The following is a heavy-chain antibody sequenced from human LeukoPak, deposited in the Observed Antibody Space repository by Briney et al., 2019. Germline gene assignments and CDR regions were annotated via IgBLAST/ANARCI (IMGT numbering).Heavy chain of an antibody. J-gene: IGHJ3*02. CDR2: IYYSGST. D-gene: IGHD6-19*01. Sequence: SETLSLTCTVSGGSISSYYWSWIRQPPGKRLEWIGYIYYSGSTNYNPSLKSRVTISVDTSKNQFSLKLSSVTAADTAVYYCARGVGSGWHRDAFDIWGQGTMVTVSS. CDR1: GGSISSYY. V-gene: IGHV4-59*01. CDR3: ARGVGSGWHRDAFDI.